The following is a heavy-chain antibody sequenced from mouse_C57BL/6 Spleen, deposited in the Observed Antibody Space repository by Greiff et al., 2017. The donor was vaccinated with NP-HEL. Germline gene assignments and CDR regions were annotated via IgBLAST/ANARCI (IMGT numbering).Heavy chain of an antibody. CDR1: GFTFSDFY. CDR3: ARDAGRKGYAMDY. J-gene: IGHJ4*01. V-gene: IGHV7-1*01. Sequence: DVKLVESGGGLVQSGRSLRLSCATSGFTFSDFYMEWVRQAPGKGLEWIAASRNKANDYTTEYSASVKGRFIVSRDTSPSILYLQMNALRAEDTAIYYCARDAGRKGYAMDYWGQGTSVTVSS. CDR2: SRNKANDYTT.